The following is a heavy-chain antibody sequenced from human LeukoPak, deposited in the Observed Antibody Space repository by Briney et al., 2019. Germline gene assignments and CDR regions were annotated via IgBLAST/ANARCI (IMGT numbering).Heavy chain of an antibody. CDR1: GFTFSSYA. V-gene: IGHV3-23*01. D-gene: IGHD6-19*01. J-gene: IGHJ4*02. Sequence: GGSLRVSCAASGFTFSSYAMSGVRQAPGKGLEWVSAISGSGGSTYYADSVKGRFTISRDNSKNTLYLQMNSLRAEDTAVYYCAKDLRAYAVAGAFDYWGQGTLVTVSS. CDR3: AKDLRAYAVAGAFDY. CDR2: ISGSGGST.